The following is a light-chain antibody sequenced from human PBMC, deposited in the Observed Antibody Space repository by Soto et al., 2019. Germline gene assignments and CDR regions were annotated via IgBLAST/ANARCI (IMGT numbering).Light chain of an antibody. CDR2: AAS. CDR3: QQLGNYPIT. V-gene: IGKV1-9*01. Sequence: QLTQSPSSLSASVGDRVTITCRASQGISSYLAWYQQEPGKAPKLLIYAASTLQTGVPSRFSGGGSGTDFTLTISSLQPEDFATYYCQQLGNYPITFGQGTRLEIK. CDR1: QGISSY. J-gene: IGKJ5*01.